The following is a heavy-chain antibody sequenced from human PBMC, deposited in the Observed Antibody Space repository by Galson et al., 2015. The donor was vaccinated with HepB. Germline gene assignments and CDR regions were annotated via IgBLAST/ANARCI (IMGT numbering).Heavy chain of an antibody. J-gene: IGHJ3*02. D-gene: IGHD3-22*01. CDR1: GFTFSTYG. CDR3: AKEGGRYYDVSGYFGALEI. CDR2: ISYDGSNK. V-gene: IGHV3-30*18. Sequence: SLRLSCAASGFTFSTYGMHWVRQTPGKGLEWVAVISYDGSNKYYADSVKGRFTISRDNSKNTLYLQMDSLRAEDTAVYYCAKEGGRYYDVSGYFGALEIWGQGTMVTVSS.